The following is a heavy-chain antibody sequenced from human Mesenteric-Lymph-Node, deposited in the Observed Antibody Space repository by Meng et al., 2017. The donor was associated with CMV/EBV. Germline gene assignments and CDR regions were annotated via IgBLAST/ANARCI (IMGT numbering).Heavy chain of an antibody. V-gene: IGHV1-2*02. J-gene: IGHJ4*02. CDR2: INPNSGGT. Sequence: ASVKVSCKASGYTFTGYYIHWVRQAPGQGLEWMGWINPNSGGTSYAQKVQGRVTMTRDTSISTAYMELSSLRSDDTAVYYCARDLSSGRTRGFDYWGQGTLVTVSS. D-gene: IGHD6-19*01. CDR1: GYTFTGYY. CDR3: ARDLSSGRTRGFDY.